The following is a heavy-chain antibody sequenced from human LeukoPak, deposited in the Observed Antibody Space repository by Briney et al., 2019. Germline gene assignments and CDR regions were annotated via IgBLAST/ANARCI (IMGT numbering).Heavy chain of an antibody. J-gene: IGHJ4*02. D-gene: IGHD3-16*02. V-gene: IGHV4-38-2*02. CDR1: GYSLSSGFF. Sequence: SETLSLTCTVSGYSLSSGFFCDWIRPSPGKGLEWIGSFSHRGGSYHNPSLKSRVTISVDTSKNQFSLKLSSVTAADTAVYYCARELEAFGGVIANWGQGTLVTVSS. CDR2: FSHRGGS. CDR3: ARELEAFGGVIAN.